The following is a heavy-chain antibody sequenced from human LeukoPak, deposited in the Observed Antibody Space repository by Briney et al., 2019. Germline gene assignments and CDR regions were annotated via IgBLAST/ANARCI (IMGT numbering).Heavy chain of an antibody. J-gene: IGHJ4*02. CDR2: INGDGSST. V-gene: IGHV3-74*01. D-gene: IGHD6-19*01. Sequence: RGSLRLSCAAPAFTFSSYWMHTVRQAPGKGLVWVSRINGDGSSTNYADSVKGRFTISRDKAKNTLYRPMNSLRTPATSVLYSAPQFSGGWYYFAYGGEGTLVTVPS. CDR1: AFTFSSYW. CDR3: APQFSGGWYYFAY.